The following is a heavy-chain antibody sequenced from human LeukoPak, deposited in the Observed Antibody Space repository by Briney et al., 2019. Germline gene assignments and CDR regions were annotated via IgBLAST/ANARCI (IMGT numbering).Heavy chain of an antibody. CDR3: ARGAWELPPQRYYYYYYMDV. CDR2: ISSSSSYI. CDR1: GFTFSSYS. V-gene: IGHV3-21*01. J-gene: IGHJ6*03. Sequence: GGSLRLSCAASGFTFSSYSMNWVRQAPGKGLEGVSSISSSSSYIYYADSVKGRFTISRDNAKNSLYPQMNSLRAEDTAVYYCARGAWELPPQRYYYYYYMDVWGKGTTVTVSS. D-gene: IGHD1-26*01.